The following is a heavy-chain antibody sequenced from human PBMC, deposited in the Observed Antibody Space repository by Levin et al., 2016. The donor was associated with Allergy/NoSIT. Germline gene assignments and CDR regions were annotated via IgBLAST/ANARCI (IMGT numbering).Heavy chain of an antibody. J-gene: IGHJ5*02. D-gene: IGHD2-15*01. V-gene: IGHV4-59*01. CDR3: ARGGARILYNSFDP. CDR2: IYTTGST. CDR1: FYSITAYP. Sequence: SETLSLTCTVSFYSITAYPWSWIRQVPGKGLEWIGSIYTTGSTNYNPSLKSRVTISVDPSKNDFSLNLTSVTATDTAVYYCARGGARILYNSFDPWGQGTQVTVSS.